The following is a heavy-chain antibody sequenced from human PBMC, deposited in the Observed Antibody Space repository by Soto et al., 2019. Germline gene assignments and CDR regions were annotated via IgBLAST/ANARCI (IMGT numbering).Heavy chain of an antibody. CDR1: GGSISSSNW. V-gene: IGHV4-4*02. Sequence: QVQLQESGPGLVKPSGTLSLTCAVSGGSISSSNWWSWVRQPPGKGLEWIGEIYHSGSTNYNPSLKSRVTISVAKSNNPFSVKRRCVTAAYTAVYYCARGSYYYDSSGYYYVCDFHYWGQGTLVTVSS. D-gene: IGHD3-22*01. CDR3: ARGSYYYDSSGYYYVCDFHY. J-gene: IGHJ4*02. CDR2: IYHSGST.